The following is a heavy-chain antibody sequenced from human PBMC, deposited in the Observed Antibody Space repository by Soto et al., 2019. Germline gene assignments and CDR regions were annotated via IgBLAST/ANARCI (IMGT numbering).Heavy chain of an antibody. V-gene: IGHV3-73*01. CDR2: IRSKANSYAT. J-gene: IGHJ6*03. CDR1: GFTFSGSA. D-gene: IGHD6-13*01. CDR3: TSRGAAGTLGYYYYMDV. Sequence: EVQLVESGGGLVQPGGSLKLSCAASGFTFSGSAMHWVRQASGKGLEWVGRIRSKANSYATAYAASVKGRFTISRDDSKNTAYLQMNSLKTEDTAVYYCTSRGAAGTLGYYYYMDVWGKGTTVTVSS.